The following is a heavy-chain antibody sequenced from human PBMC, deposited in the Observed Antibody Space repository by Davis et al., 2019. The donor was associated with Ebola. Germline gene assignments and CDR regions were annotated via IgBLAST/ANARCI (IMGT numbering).Heavy chain of an antibody. CDR1: GYTFTGYY. CDR2: INPNSGGT. V-gene: IGHV1-2*06. CDR3: ARGLGIVLSLTATSDFDY. J-gene: IGHJ4*02. D-gene: IGHD5-12*01. Sequence: ASVKVSCKASGYTFTGYYMHWVRQAPGQGLEWMGRINPNSGGTNYAQKFQGRVTMTRDTSISTAYMELSRLRSDDTAVYYCARGLGIVLSLTATSDFDYWGQGTLVTVSS.